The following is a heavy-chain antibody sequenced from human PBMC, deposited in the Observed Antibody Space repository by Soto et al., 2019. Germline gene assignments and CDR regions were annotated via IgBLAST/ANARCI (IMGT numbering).Heavy chain of an antibody. CDR2: INAGNGNT. CDR1: GYTFTNYA. V-gene: IGHV1-3*05. Sequence: QVQLVQSGAEEKKPGASVKVSCKASGYTFTNYAMHWVRQAPGQRLEWMRWINAGNGNTKYSQKFQGRVTITRDTSASTAYMELSSLRSEDTAVYYCAREGYSSGSYPLFAFDIWRQGTMVTVSS. J-gene: IGHJ3*02. D-gene: IGHD6-19*01. CDR3: AREGYSSGSYPLFAFDI.